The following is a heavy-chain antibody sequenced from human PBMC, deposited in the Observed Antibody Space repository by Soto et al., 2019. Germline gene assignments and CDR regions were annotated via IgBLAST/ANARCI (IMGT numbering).Heavy chain of an antibody. J-gene: IGHJ6*02. Sequence: QVQLVESGGGVVQPGRSLRLSCAASGFTFSRYAMHWVRQAPGKGLEWVAVISYDGSNKYYADSVKGRFTISRDNSKNTLYLQMYSLRAEDTAVYYCARDSYYYDSSGYYPEVFRGVRDPDVWGQGTTVTVSS. D-gene: IGHD3-22*01. CDR2: ISYDGSNK. V-gene: IGHV3-30-3*01. CDR3: ARDSYYYDSSGYYPEVFRGVRDPDV. CDR1: GFTFSRYA.